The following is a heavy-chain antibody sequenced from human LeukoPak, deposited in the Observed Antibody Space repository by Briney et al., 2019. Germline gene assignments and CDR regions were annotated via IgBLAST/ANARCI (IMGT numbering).Heavy chain of an antibody. CDR1: RGAITSGGYS. V-gene: IGHV4-30-2*01. Sequence: SETLSLTCTVSRGAITSGGYSWNWIRQPPGKGLEWIGYISDRGPAYYNPSLKSRFTISVDRPKNQFFLTVASVTAADTAVYFCARSRQASGLLGSWGQGTLVAVSS. D-gene: IGHD3-10*01. CDR3: ARSRQASGLLGS. CDR2: ISDRGPA. J-gene: IGHJ5*01.